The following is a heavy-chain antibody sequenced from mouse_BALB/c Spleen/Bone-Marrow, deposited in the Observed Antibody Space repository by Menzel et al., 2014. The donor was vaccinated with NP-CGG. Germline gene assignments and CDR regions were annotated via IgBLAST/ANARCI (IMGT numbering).Heavy chain of an antibody. J-gene: IGHJ4*01. D-gene: IGHD1-1*01. CDR3: TRGSSYVGYARDD. CDR1: GYTFTNNW. Sequence: VQLHQSGAELVRPGASVKLSCKASGYTFTNNWINWVKQRPGQGLEWIGTIYPSDSFTNYNQKFKDKATLTVDQSSSTAYMQLSSPTSEDSADYYSTRGSSYVGYARDDWGQGTSVTVSS. CDR2: IYPSDSFT. V-gene: IGHV1-59*01.